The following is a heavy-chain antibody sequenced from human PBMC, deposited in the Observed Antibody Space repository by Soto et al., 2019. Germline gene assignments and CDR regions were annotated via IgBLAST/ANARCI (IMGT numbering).Heavy chain of an antibody. D-gene: IGHD2-15*01. V-gene: IGHV4-31*02. Sequence: LCGGSISSGGYYWSWIRQHPGKGLEWIGYIYYSGSTYYNPSLKSRVTISVDTSKNQFSLKLSSVTAADTAVYYCARDALSSSYCSGGSCYSNYYGMDVWGQGTTVTVSS. CDR2: IYYSGST. CDR3: ARDALSSSYCSGGSCYSNYYGMDV. CDR1: GGSISSGGYY. J-gene: IGHJ6*02.